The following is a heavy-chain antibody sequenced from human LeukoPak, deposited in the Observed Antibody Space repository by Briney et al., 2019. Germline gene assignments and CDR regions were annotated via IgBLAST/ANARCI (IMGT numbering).Heavy chain of an antibody. J-gene: IGHJ4*02. CDR1: GFSFSSYW. V-gene: IGHV3-74*01. CDR2: INTDGRST. CDR3: ARGYCGGGTCYSAVLFDY. Sequence: PGGSLRLSCAASGFSFSSYWMHWVRQAPGKGLVWVSRINTDGRSTSYADSVKGRFTISRDNAKNTLYLQMSSLRADDAAVYYCARGYCGGGTCYSAVLFDYWGQGTLVTVSS. D-gene: IGHD2-15*01.